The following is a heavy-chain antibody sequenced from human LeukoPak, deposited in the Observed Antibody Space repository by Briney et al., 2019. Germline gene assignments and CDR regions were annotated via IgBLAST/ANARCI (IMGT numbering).Heavy chain of an antibody. Sequence: GGSLRLSCAASGFTFSSYEMNWVRQAPGKGLEWVSYISSSGSTIYYADSVKGRFTISRDNAKNSLYLQMNSLRAEDTAVYYCARERGDDYNYGYFDYWGQGTLVTVSS. D-gene: IGHD5-24*01. V-gene: IGHV3-48*03. J-gene: IGHJ4*02. CDR1: GFTFSSYE. CDR2: ISSSGSTI. CDR3: ARERGDDYNYGYFDY.